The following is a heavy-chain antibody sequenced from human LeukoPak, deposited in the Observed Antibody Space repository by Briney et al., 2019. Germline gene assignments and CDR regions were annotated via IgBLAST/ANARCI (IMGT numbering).Heavy chain of an antibody. V-gene: IGHV3-48*01. D-gene: IGHD3-10*01. J-gene: IGHJ4*02. CDR2: ISGGSSSSSTI. Sequence: GGSLRLSCTASGFSFSDSNMNWVRQAPGKGPEWVSYISGGSSSSSTIYYPDSVKGRFTISRDNAKNSLYLQMNSLRAEDTAVYYCARISGTTPRYWGQGTLVTVSS. CDR3: ARISGTTPRY. CDR1: GFSFSDSN.